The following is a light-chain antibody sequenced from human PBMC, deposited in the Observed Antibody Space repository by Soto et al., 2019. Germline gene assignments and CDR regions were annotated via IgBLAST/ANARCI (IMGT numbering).Light chain of an antibody. CDR2: DAS. Sequence: EIVLTQSPGILYLSPGDRATLSCRASQTISSGFLAWYQKKVGQAPRLLIYDASNSTTGVPDRFSGSGSGTDFSLTISRLEPEDLAVYHCQQYSSSLRTFGQGTRLEIK. CDR3: QQYSSSLRT. CDR1: QTISSGF. V-gene: IGKV3-20*01. J-gene: IGKJ5*01.